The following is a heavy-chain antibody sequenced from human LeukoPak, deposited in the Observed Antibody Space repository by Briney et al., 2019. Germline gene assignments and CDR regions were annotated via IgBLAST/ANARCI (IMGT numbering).Heavy chain of an antibody. CDR3: ARELRATMVRGVGKTPGGY. V-gene: IGHV3-21*01. CDR1: GFTFSSYS. D-gene: IGHD3-10*01. Sequence: GGSLRLSCAASGFTFSSYSMNWVRQAPGKGLEWVSSISSSSSYIYYADSVKGRFTISRDNAKNSLYLQMNTLRAEDTAVYYCARELRATMVRGVGKTPGGYWGQGTQVTVSS. CDR2: ISSSSSYI. J-gene: IGHJ4*02.